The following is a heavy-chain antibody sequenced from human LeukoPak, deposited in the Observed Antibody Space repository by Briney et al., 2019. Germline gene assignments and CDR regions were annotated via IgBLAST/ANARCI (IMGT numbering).Heavy chain of an antibody. V-gene: IGHV1-2*02. CDR3: ARVGYYYDSSGYLLALATHSATNWFDP. CDR2: INPNSGGT. D-gene: IGHD3-22*01. Sequence: GASVKVSCKASGYTFTGYYMHWARQAPGQGLEWMGWINPNSGGTNYAQKFQGRVTMTRDTSISTAYMELSRLRSDDTAVYYCARVGYYYDSSGYLLALATHSATNWFDPWGQGTLVTVSS. J-gene: IGHJ5*02. CDR1: GYTFTGYY.